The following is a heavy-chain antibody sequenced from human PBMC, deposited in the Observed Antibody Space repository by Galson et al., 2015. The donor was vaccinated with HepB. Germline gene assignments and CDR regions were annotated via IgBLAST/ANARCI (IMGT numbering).Heavy chain of an antibody. J-gene: IGHJ4*02. Sequence: SVKVSCKASGYTFTGYYMHWVRQAPGQGLEWMGWINPNSGGTNYAQKFQGRVTMTRDTSISTAYMELSRLRSDDTAVYYCARDLLINFRSSTSCYGYWGQGTLVTVSS. CDR3: ARDLLINFRSSTSCYGY. V-gene: IGHV1-2*02. D-gene: IGHD2-2*01. CDR1: GYTFTGYY. CDR2: INPNSGGT.